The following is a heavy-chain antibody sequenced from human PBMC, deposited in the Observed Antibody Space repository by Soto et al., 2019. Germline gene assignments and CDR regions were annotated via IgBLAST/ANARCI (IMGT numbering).Heavy chain of an antibody. Sequence: SETLSLTCAVYGGSFSGYYWSWIRQPPGRGLEWIGEINHSGSTNYNPSLKSRVTISVDTSKNQFSLKLSSVTAADTAVYYCAREGITIFGVVIYDWFDPWGQGTLVTVSS. CDR1: GGSFSGYY. D-gene: IGHD3-3*01. V-gene: IGHV4-34*01. CDR3: AREGITIFGVVIYDWFDP. CDR2: INHSGST. J-gene: IGHJ5*02.